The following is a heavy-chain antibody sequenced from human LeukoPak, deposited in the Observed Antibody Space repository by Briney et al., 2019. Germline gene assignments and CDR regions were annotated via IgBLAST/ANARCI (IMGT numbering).Heavy chain of an antibody. CDR2: FDPEDGET. V-gene: IGHV1-24*01. Sequence: ASVKVSCKVSGYTLTELSMHWVRQAPGKGLEWMGGFDPEDGETIYAQKFQGRVTMTEDTSTDTAYMELSSLRSEDTAVYYCATSKLDYYDSSGLYYFDYWGQGTLVTVSS. CDR1: GYTLTELS. CDR3: ATSKLDYYDSSGLYYFDY. D-gene: IGHD3-22*01. J-gene: IGHJ4*02.